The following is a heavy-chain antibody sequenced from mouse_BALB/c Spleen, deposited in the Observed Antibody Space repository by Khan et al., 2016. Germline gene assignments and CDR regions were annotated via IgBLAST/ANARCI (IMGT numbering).Heavy chain of an antibody. CDR1: GYSITSDYA. CDR3: ARGYGSY. CDR2: ISYSGST. V-gene: IGHV3-2*02. D-gene: IGHD2-14*01. J-gene: IGHJ3*01. Sequence: VQLQQSGPGLVKPSQSLSLTCTVTGYSITSDYAWNWIRQFPGNKLEWMGYISYSGSTSYNPSLKSRISITRDTSKNQFFLQLNSVTTEDTATYYCARGYGSYWGQGTLVTVSA.